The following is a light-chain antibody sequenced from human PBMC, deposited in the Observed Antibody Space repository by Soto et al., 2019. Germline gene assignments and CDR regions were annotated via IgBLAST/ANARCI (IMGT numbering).Light chain of an antibody. V-gene: IGKV3-15*01. CDR1: QSVTTN. CDR3: QRYDRWPVT. Sequence: EVVMRQSPATLSVSPGERVTFSCRASQSVTTNLAWYQHKPGQSPRLLISDASTGASGIPPRFSGSGSGTEFTLTIDRLQSADFAVYYCQRYDRWPVTFGGGTKVDIK. CDR2: DAS. J-gene: IGKJ4*01.